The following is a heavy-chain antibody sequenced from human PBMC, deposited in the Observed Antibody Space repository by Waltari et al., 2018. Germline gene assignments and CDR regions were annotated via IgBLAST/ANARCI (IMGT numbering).Heavy chain of an antibody. J-gene: IGHJ4*02. Sequence: QAQLPESGPGLVKPSETLTLTCTVYGGSIRSDWRNWIRQPPGKGREWSGYVSYGGSTNYNASVKSRVTMLRDSSKNQVSLTLTSVTAADTALYYCGRSSGPYNSLDSWGQGALVTVSS. CDR1: GGSIRSDW. CDR2: VSYGGST. D-gene: IGHD1-1*01. CDR3: GRSSGPYNSLDS. V-gene: IGHV4-59*01.